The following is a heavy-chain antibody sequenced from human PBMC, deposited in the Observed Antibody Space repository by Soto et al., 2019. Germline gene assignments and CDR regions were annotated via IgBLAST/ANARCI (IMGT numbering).Heavy chain of an antibody. CDR1: GGSISIYY. CDR2: IYYSGST. V-gene: IGHV4-59*01. J-gene: IGHJ5*02. D-gene: IGHD2-15*01. Sequence: SEPLSLTCPVSGGSISIYYWSWIRQPPGKGLEWIGYIYYSGSTNYNPSLKSRVTISVDTSKNQFSLKLSSVTAADTAVYYCARESAGGWFDPWGQGTLVTVSS. CDR3: ARESAGGWFDP.